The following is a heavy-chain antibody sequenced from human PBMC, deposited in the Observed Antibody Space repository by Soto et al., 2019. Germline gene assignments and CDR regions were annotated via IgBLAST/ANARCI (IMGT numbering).Heavy chain of an antibody. D-gene: IGHD5-12*01. CDR3: ARYRGYVE. J-gene: IGHJ4*02. Sequence: EVQLVESGGGLVQPGGSLRLSCAASGFTFSSYSMNWVRQAPGKGLEWVSYISSSSSTIYYADSVKGRFTISRDNAKNSLYLQMIGRGDEDTAVYYCARYRGYVEWGQGTLVTVSS. CDR1: GFTFSSYS. V-gene: IGHV3-48*02. CDR2: ISSSSSTI.